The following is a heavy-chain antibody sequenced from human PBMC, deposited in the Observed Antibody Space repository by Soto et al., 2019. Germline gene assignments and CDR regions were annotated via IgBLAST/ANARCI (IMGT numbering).Heavy chain of an antibody. V-gene: IGHV4-31*01. J-gene: IGHJ5*02. Sequence: SETLSLTCTVSGDSISSGGHFWTWIRQHPGKGLEWIGYIYHSGTTYYNPSLKSQVTISIDTSQNQFSLKLSSVTAADTAVYYCARDHGAPPYKWFDPWGQGTLVTVSS. CDR3: ARDHGAPPYKWFDP. CDR2: IYHSGTT. CDR1: GDSISSGGHF. D-gene: IGHD3-10*01.